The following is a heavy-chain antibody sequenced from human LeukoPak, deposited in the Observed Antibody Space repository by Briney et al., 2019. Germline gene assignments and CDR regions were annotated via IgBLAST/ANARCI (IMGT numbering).Heavy chain of an antibody. CDR1: GFTFSTSA. CDR3: ARHSSQGTFDN. V-gene: IGHV3-23*01. J-gene: IGHJ4*02. Sequence: GWSLRLSCVGSGFTFSTSAMSWVRQAPGKGLEWVSAIGGNGATYYAESVKGRFTISRDTSRNTLYLQMNSLRAEDTAVYNCARHSSQGTFDNWGQGALVTVSS. D-gene: IGHD2-15*01. CDR2: IGGNGAT.